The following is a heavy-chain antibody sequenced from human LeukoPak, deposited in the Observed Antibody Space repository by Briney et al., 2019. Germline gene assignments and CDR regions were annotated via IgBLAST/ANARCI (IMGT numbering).Heavy chain of an antibody. J-gene: IGHJ2*01. V-gene: IGHV7-4-1*02. Sequence: ASVKVSCKASGYTFTSYAMNWVRQAPGQGLEWMGWINTNTGNPTYAQGFTGRFVFSLDTSVSTAYLQISSLKAEDTAVYYCARAPTGGSGSYYNPPGWYFDLWGRGTLVTVSS. CDR2: INTNTGNP. CDR1: GYTFTSYA. D-gene: IGHD3-10*01. CDR3: ARAPTGGSGSYYNPPGWYFDL.